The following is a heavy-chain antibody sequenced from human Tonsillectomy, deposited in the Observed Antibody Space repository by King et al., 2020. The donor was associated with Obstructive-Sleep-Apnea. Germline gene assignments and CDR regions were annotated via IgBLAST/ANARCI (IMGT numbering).Heavy chain of an antibody. CDR3: ARDAVCGSGSYFHWFDP. Sequence: QLVQSGAEVKKPGSSVKVSCKASGGTFSSYAISWVRQAPGQGLEWMGGIIPIFGTANYAQKFQGRVTITADESTSTAYMELSSLRSEDTAVYYCARDAVCGSGSYFHWFDPWGQGTLVTVSS. D-gene: IGHD3-10*01. V-gene: IGHV1-69*01. CDR1: GGTFSSYA. J-gene: IGHJ5*02. CDR2: IIPIFGTA.